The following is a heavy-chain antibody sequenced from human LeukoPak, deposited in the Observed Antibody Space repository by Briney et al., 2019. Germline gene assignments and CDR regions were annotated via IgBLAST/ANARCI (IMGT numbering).Heavy chain of an antibody. CDR3: AVRVAAAGD. CDR2: ISAYNGNT. J-gene: IGHJ4*02. D-gene: IGHD6-13*01. V-gene: IGHV1-18*01. CDR1: GYTFTGYG. Sequence: PRASVKVSCKASGYTFTGYGISWVRQAPGQGLEWMGWISAYNGNTNYAPKLQGRVTMTTDTSTSTAYMELRSLTSDDTAVYYCAVRVAAAGDWGQGTLVTVSS.